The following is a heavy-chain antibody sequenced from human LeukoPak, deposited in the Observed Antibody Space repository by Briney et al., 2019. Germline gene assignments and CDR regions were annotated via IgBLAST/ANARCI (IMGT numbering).Heavy chain of an antibody. CDR2: INPNSGGT. J-gene: IGHJ4*02. D-gene: IGHD3-10*01. CDR1: GYTFTGYY. CDR3: ARADYYGSGSYNY. V-gene: IGHV1-2*06. Sequence: ASVKVSCKASGYTFTGYYMHWVRQAPGQGLEWMGRINPNSGGTNYAQKFQGRVTMTRDTSISTAYMELSRLRSGDTAVYYCARADYYGSGSYNYWGQGTLVTVSS.